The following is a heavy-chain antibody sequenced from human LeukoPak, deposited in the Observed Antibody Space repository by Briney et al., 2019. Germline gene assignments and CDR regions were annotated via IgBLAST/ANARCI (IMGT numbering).Heavy chain of an antibody. CDR2: ISGSGGST. V-gene: IGHV3-23*01. Sequence: GGSLRLSCAASGFTFSIYAMSWVRQAPGKGLEWVSAISGSGGSTYYADSVKGRFTISRDTYKNTLYLQMNSLRAEDTAVYYCAKGRYSGSYYHWFDPWGQGTLVTVSS. CDR1: GFTFSIYA. CDR3: AKGRYSGSYYHWFDP. D-gene: IGHD1-26*01. J-gene: IGHJ5*02.